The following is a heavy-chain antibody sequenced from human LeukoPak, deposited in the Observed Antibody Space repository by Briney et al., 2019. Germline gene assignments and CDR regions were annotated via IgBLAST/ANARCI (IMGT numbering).Heavy chain of an antibody. CDR2: INAGNGNT. CDR3: APLGIAVAGGGY. J-gene: IGHJ4*02. V-gene: IGHV1-3*01. D-gene: IGHD6-19*01. Sequence: GASVKVSCKASGYTFTSYAMHWVRQAPGQRLEWMGWINAGNGNTKYSQKFQGRVTITRDTSASTAYMELSSLRSEDTAVYYCAPLGIAVAGGGYWGPGTLVTVSS. CDR1: GYTFTSYA.